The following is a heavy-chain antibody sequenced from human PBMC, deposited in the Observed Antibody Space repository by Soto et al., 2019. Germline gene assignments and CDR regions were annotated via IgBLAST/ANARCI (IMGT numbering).Heavy chain of an antibody. Sequence: SLRLSCAASGFTFSSYGMHWVRQAPGKGLEWVAVISYDGSNKYYADSVKGRFTIPRDNSKNTLYLQMNSLRAEDTAVYYCAKEVQIYYDSSGYLVYWGQGTLVTVSS. D-gene: IGHD3-22*01. V-gene: IGHV3-30*18. J-gene: IGHJ4*02. CDR3: AKEVQIYYDSSGYLVY. CDR1: GFTFSSYG. CDR2: ISYDGSNK.